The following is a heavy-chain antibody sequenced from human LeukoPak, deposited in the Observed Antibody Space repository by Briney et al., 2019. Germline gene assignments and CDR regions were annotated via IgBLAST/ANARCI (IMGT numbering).Heavy chain of an antibody. Sequence: PSETLSLTCTVSGYSIRSDYYWGWIRQPPGKGLEWIGSIYHSGSTYYNPSLKSRVTISVDTSKNQFSLKLSSVTAADTAVYYCARMYYYGSGGYNFDYWGQGTLVTVSS. CDR2: IYHSGST. CDR1: GYSIRSDYY. V-gene: IGHV4-38-2*02. J-gene: IGHJ4*02. D-gene: IGHD3-10*01. CDR3: ARMYYYGSGGYNFDY.